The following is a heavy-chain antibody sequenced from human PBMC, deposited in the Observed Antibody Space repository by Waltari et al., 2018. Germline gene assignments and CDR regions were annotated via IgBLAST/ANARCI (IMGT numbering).Heavy chain of an antibody. J-gene: IGHJ5*02. CDR2: ITPIVGTA. Sequence: QVQLVQSGAEVKKPGSSVKVSCKASGGTFSSYAISWVRQAPGQGLGWMGGITPIVGTANYAQKFQGRVTITADESTSTAYMELSSLRSEDTAVYYWAREGAGYNWFDPWGQGTLVTVSS. CDR1: GGTFSSYA. V-gene: IGHV1-69*01. CDR3: AREGAGYNWFDP.